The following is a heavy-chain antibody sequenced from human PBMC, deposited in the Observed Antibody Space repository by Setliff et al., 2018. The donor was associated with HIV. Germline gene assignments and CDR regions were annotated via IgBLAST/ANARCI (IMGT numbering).Heavy chain of an antibody. Sequence: ASVKVSCKASGYTFTSYDINWVRQAPGKGLEWMANFDPEDGETFYAQKFQGRLTMTEDTSTDTAYMELSSLRSDDTAMYYCATDPGYSSTWYSESFQHWGQGTVVTVSS. CDR3: ATDPGYSSTWYSESFQH. D-gene: IGHD6-13*01. J-gene: IGHJ1*01. CDR2: FDPEDGET. V-gene: IGHV1-24*01. CDR1: GYTFTSYD.